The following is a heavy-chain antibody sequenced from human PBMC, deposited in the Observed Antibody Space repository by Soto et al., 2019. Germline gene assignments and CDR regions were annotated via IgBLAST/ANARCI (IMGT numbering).Heavy chain of an antibody. V-gene: IGHV5-51*07. CDR3: ARGQTGDGFDP. D-gene: IGHD7-27*01. Sequence: GESLKISCKGSGSSFTSYWIGWGHHMPGKGLEWMGIIYPGDSDTRYSPSFQGKANISADKSFSTAYLQWSSRTAADTAMSYCARGQTGDGFDPWGQGTMVTVSS. CDR1: GSSFTSYW. J-gene: IGHJ5*02. CDR2: IYPGDSDT.